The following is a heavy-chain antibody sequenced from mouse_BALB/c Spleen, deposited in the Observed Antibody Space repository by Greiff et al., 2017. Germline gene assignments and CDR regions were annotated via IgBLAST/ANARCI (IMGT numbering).Heavy chain of an antibody. J-gene: IGHJ3*01. D-gene: IGHD4-1*01. V-gene: IGHV5-4*02. CDR2: ISDGGSYT. CDR3: ARARLGRGFAY. CDR1: GFTFSDYY. Sequence: EVKLVESGGGLVKPGGSLKLSCAASGFTFSDYYMSWVRQTPEKRLEWVATISDGGSYTYYPDSVKGRFTISRDNAKNNLYLQMSSLKSEDTAMYYCARARLGRGFAYWGQGTLVTVSA.